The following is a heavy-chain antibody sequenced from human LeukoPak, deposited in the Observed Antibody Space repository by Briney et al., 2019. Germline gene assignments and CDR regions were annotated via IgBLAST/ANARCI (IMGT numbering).Heavy chain of an antibody. D-gene: IGHD2-2*01. CDR1: GASISSYY. J-gene: IGHJ4*02. V-gene: IGHV4-4*07. CDR2: IYTGGST. CDR3: ARLSADSSSSRGFDY. Sequence: SETQSLTCTVSGASISSYYWTWIRQPAGKGLEWIGRIYTGGSTNYNPSLKSRVTMSVDTSKNQFSLKLSSVTAADTAVYYCARLSADSSSSRGFDYWGQGTLVTVSS.